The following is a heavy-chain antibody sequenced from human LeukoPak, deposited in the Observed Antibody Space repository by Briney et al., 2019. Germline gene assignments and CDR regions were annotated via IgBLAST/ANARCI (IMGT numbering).Heavy chain of an antibody. V-gene: IGHV3-15*01. D-gene: IGHD6-13*01. J-gene: IGHJ5*02. CDR2: IKSKTDGGTT. CDR3: TVFPPAGYYNWFDP. CDR1: GFTFSNAW. Sequence: GGSLRLSCAASGFTFSNAWMSWVRQAPGKGLEWVGRIKSKTDGGTTDYAAPVKGRFTISRDDSKNTLYLQMNSLKTEDTAVYYCTVFPPAGYYNWFDPWGQGTLVTVSS.